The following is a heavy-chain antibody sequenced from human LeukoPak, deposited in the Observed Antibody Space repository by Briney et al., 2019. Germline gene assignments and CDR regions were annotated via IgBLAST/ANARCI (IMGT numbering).Heavy chain of an antibody. J-gene: IGHJ4*02. V-gene: IGHV3-23*01. CDR3: AKGGGDSSSSRRYFDY. CDR1: GFTFSNYA. Sequence: GGSLRLSCAASGFTFSNYAMSWVRQAPGKGLEWVSAISGSGGYTYYADSVKGRFTISRDNSKNTLYLQMNSLRAEDTAVYYCAKGGGDSSSSRRYFDYWGQGTLVTVSS. D-gene: IGHD6-6*01. CDR2: ISGSGGYT.